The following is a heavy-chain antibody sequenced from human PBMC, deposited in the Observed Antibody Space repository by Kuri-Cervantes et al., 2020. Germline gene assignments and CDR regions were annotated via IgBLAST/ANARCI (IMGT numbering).Heavy chain of an antibody. CDR1: GCTFRSYA. CDR3: ARDRFGTQWLVQGNYFDY. CDR2: IIPIFGTA. Sequence: AVKVSCKASGCTFRSYAISWVRQAPGQGLEWMGGIIPIFGTANYAQKFQGRVTITADESTSTAYMELSSLRSEDTAVYYCARDRFGTQWLVQGNYFDYWGQGTLVTDSS. V-gene: IGHV1-69*13. J-gene: IGHJ4*02. D-gene: IGHD6-19*01.